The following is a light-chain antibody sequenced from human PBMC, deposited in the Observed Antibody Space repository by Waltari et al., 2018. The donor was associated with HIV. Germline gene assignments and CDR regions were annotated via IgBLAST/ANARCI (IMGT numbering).Light chain of an antibody. Sequence: SALPQPASVSGSPGQSISLSCTGTSSDVGGYNVVSWYQQHPAKAPKLVILEVSNRPSGVSNRFSGSKSGNRASLTISGLQAEDEAYYYCSSYTSSDTVVFGGGTKVTVL. V-gene: IGLV2-14*01. CDR2: EVS. J-gene: IGLJ2*01. CDR3: SSYTSSDTVV. CDR1: SSDVGGYNV.